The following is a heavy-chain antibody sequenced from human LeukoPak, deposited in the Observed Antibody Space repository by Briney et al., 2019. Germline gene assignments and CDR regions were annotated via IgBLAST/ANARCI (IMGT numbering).Heavy chain of an antibody. D-gene: IGHD3-22*01. CDR3: ARDYYDSSGYFMSDY. CDR2: IIPIFGTA. CDR1: GGTFSSYA. V-gene: IGHV1-69*13. Sequence: SVTVSCKASGGTFSSYAISWVRQAPGQGLEWMGGIIPIFGTANYAQKFQGRVTITADESTSTAYMELSSLRSEDTAVYYCARDYYDSSGYFMSDYWGQGTLVTVSS. J-gene: IGHJ4*02.